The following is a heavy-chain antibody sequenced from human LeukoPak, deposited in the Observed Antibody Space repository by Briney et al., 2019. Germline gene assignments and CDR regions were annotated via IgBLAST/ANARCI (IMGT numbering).Heavy chain of an antibody. J-gene: IGHJ4*02. CDR1: GFTFSDAW. Sequence: PGGSLRLSCAASGFTFSDAWMSWVRQAPGKGLEWVGRIKSKTDGGTTDYAAPVKGRFTMSRDDSKSTMYLQMNSLNSDDTAVYYCTTDHGDDTRRAYWGKGILVTVSS. CDR2: IKSKTDGGTT. D-gene: IGHD4-17*01. V-gene: IGHV3-15*01. CDR3: TTDHGDDTRRAY.